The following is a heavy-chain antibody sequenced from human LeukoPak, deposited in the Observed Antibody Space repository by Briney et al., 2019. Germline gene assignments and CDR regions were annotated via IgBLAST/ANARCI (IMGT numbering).Heavy chain of an antibody. Sequence: SVKVSCKASGGTFSSYAISWVRQAPGQGLEWMGRSIPILGIANYAQKFQGRVTITADKSTSTAYMELSSLRSEDTAVYYCARDPSAGELGWFDPWGQGTLVTVSS. CDR3: ARDPSAGELGWFDP. V-gene: IGHV1-69*04. J-gene: IGHJ5*02. CDR1: GGTFSSYA. D-gene: IGHD3-10*01. CDR2: SIPILGIA.